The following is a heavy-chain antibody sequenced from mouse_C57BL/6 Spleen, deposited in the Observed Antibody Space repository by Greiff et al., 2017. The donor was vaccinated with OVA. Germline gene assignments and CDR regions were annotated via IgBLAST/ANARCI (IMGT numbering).Heavy chain of an antibody. D-gene: IGHD1-1*01. J-gene: IGHJ1*03. Sequence: QVQLQQSGAELVKPGASVKISCKASGYAFSSYWMNWVKQRPGKGLEWIGQIYPGDGDTNYNGKFKGKATLTADKSSSTAYMQLSSLTSEDSAVYFCARGHYYGSTRYFDVWGTGTTVTVSS. CDR3: ARGHYYGSTRYFDV. CDR2: IYPGDGDT. CDR1: GYAFSSYW. V-gene: IGHV1-80*01.